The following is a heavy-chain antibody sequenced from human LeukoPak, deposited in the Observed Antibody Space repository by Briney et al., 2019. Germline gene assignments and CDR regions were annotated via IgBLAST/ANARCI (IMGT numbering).Heavy chain of an antibody. CDR1: GYSFNSFG. D-gene: IGHD1-26*01. CDR2: ISAYNGNT. J-gene: IGHJ4*02. Sequence: ASVKVSCKASGYSFNSFGMNWVRQAPGQGLEWMGWISAYNGNTNYAQKLQGRVTMTTDTSTSTAYMELRSLRSDDTAVYYCAILVGANDYWGQGTLVTVSS. V-gene: IGHV1-18*01. CDR3: AILVGANDY.